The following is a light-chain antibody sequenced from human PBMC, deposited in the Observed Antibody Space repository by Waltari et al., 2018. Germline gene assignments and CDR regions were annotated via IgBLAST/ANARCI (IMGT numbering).Light chain of an antibody. J-gene: IGLJ2*01. V-gene: IGLV2-14*03. CDR1: SSDVGGYNY. Sequence: QSALTQPASVSGSPGQSITISCTGPSSDVGGYNYVSWYQQHPDKTPKLMIYDVSNRHSGVSKRFSVSKAVNTASLAMSVLPAADEADYYCSTYTSRSTLVVFGGGTKLTVL. CDR2: DVS. CDR3: STYTSRSTLVV.